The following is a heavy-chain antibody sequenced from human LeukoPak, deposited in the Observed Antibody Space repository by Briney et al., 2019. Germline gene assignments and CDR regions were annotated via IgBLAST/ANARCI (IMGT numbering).Heavy chain of an antibody. J-gene: IGHJ5*02. CDR1: GGSFSGYY. CDR3: ARGRKEVVAATPPRINWFDP. D-gene: IGHD2-15*01. Sequence: PSETLSLTCAVYGGSFSGYYWSWIRQPPGKGLEWIGEINHSGSTNYNPSLKSRVTISVDTSKNQFSLKLSSVTAADTAVYCCARGRKEVVAATPPRINWFDPWGQGTLVTVSS. CDR2: INHSGST. V-gene: IGHV4-34*01.